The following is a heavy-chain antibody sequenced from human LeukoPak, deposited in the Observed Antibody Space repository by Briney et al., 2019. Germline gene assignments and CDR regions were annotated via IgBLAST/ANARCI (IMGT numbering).Heavy chain of an antibody. J-gene: IGHJ6*02. D-gene: IGHD2-15*01. CDR1: GGPISSSSYY. V-gene: IGHV4-39*01. CDR3: ASLGYCSGGSCRDDYYYYYGMDV. Sequence: SETLSLTCTVSGGPISSSSYYWGWIRQPPGTGLEWIGSIYYSGSTYYNPSLKSRVTISVDTSKNQFSLKLSSVTAADTAVYYCASLGYCSGGSCRDDYYYYYGMDVWGQGTTVTVSS. CDR2: IYYSGST.